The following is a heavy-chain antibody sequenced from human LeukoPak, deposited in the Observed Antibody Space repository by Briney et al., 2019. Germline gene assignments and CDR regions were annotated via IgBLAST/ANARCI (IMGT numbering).Heavy chain of an antibody. J-gene: IGHJ4*02. CDR3: ARLGYSVSWTDC. CDR2: IYYSGST. Sequence: SETLSLTCTVSGGSISSTSHYWGWIRQPPGKGLEWIGSIYYSGSTYYNPSLKSRVTISVDTSRNQFSLRLSSVTAADMAVYFCARLGYSVSWTDCWGQGTLVTVSS. CDR1: GGSISSTSHY. V-gene: IGHV4-39*01. D-gene: IGHD6-13*01.